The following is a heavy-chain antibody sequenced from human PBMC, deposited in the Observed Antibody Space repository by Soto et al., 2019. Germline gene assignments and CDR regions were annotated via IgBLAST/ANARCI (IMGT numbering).Heavy chain of an antibody. D-gene: IGHD3-3*01. J-gene: IGHJ4*01. CDR2: IYPGDSDT. CDR3: ARERQDFWSGYYDY. V-gene: IGHV5-51*01. Sequence: GENLKISCKGSGYSFTSYWIGWVRQMPGKGLEWMGIIYPGDSDTRYSPSFHGQVTISADKSISTASLQWSCLQASDTAMYYCARERQDFWSGYYDYWGHGTLVTSSS. CDR1: GYSFTSYW.